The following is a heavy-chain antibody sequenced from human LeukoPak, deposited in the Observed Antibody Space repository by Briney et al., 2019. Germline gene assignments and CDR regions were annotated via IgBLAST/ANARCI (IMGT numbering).Heavy chain of an antibody. V-gene: IGHV4-59*01. J-gene: IGHJ4*02. CDR3: ARSSEAAYYDSSPTGLYYFDY. Sequence: SETLSLTCTVSGGSISGYSWNWIRQPPGKGLEWIGYIYYSGSTDYNPSLKSRVTTSVDTSKKQFSLKLTSVTAADTAVYYCARSSEAAYYDSSPTGLYYFDYWGQGTLVTVSS. D-gene: IGHD3-22*01. CDR2: IYYSGST. CDR1: GGSISGYS.